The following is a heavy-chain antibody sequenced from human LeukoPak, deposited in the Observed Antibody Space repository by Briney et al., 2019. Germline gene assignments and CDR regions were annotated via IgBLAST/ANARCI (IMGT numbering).Heavy chain of an antibody. Sequence: SETLSLTCTVSGVSISSDYWSWIRQPPGKGLEWIGYIYYSGSTNYNPSLKSRVTIPVDTSKNQFSLKLSSVTAADTAVYCCARHRQLSAARINYFDYWGQGTLVTVSS. J-gene: IGHJ4*02. CDR3: ARHRQLSAARINYFDY. CDR1: GVSISSDY. V-gene: IGHV4-59*08. D-gene: IGHD2-2*01. CDR2: IYYSGST.